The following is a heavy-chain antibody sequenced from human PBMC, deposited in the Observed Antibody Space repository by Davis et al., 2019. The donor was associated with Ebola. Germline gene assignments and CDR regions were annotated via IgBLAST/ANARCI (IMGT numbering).Heavy chain of an antibody. CDR3: ARDYGSMTTVTTGAFDI. J-gene: IGHJ3*02. CDR1: GGTFSSYA. Sequence: AASVKVSCKASGGTFSSYAISWVRQAPGQGLEWMGGIIPIFGTANYAQKVQGRVTITADESTSTAYMELSSLRYEDTAVYYCARDYGSMTTVTTGAFDIWGQGTMVTVSS. CDR2: IIPIFGTA. D-gene: IGHD4-17*01. V-gene: IGHV1-69*13.